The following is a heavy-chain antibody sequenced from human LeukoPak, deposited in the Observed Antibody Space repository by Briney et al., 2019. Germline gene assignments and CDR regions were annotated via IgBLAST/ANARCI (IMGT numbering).Heavy chain of an antibody. D-gene: IGHD6-13*01. CDR1: GYTFTAYY. J-gene: IGHJ5*02. Sequence: SSVKVSFKASGYTFTAYYLHWVRQAPAQGLAWMGIINPSGCRTSYPQKFQGRVTMTRDTSTSTVYMQLSSLRPEDTAVYYCARTEVSSSWYLSAIAGGFDPWGQGTLVTVSS. V-gene: IGHV1-46*01. CDR2: INPSGCRT. CDR3: ARTEVSSSWYLSAIAGGFDP.